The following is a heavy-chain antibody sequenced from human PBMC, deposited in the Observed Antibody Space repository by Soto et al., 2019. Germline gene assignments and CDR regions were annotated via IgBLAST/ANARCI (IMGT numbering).Heavy chain of an antibody. J-gene: IGHJ1*01. V-gene: IGHV3-30*18. Sequence: GWSLRLSCAASGFTVSSYGMHWVRQAPGKGLEWVAVISYDGSNKYYADSVKGRFTISRDNSKNTLYLQMNSLRAEDTAVYYCAKIYSSSWYPAEYFQHWGQGTLVTVSS. CDR1: GFTVSSYG. D-gene: IGHD6-13*01. CDR2: ISYDGSNK. CDR3: AKIYSSSWYPAEYFQH.